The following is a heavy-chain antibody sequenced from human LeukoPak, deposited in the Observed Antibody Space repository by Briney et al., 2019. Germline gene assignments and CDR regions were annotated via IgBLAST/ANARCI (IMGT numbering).Heavy chain of an antibody. CDR1: GGSFSGYY. CDR2: INHSGST. J-gene: IGHJ4*02. D-gene: IGHD1-1*01. CDR3: ARGGWNKFDY. V-gene: IGHV4-34*01. Sequence: SEALSLTCAVYGGSFSGYYWSWIRQPPGKGLEWIGEINHSGSTNYNPSLKSRVTISVDTSKNQFSLKMSSVTAADTAVYYCARGGWNKFDYWGQGTLVTVSS.